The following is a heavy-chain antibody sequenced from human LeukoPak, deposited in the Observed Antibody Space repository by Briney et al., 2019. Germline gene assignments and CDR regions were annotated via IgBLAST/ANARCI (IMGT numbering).Heavy chain of an antibody. J-gene: IGHJ5*02. CDR2: IIPIFGTA. CDR1: GGTFSSYP. D-gene: IGHD2-8*02. V-gene: IGHV1-69*13. CDR3: ARDGGVSKRFDP. Sequence: SVKVSCKASGGTFSSYPISWVRQAPGQGLEWMGGIIPIFGTANYAQKFQGRVTITADESTSTAYMELSSLRSEDTAVYYCARDGGVSKRFDPWGQGTLVTVSS.